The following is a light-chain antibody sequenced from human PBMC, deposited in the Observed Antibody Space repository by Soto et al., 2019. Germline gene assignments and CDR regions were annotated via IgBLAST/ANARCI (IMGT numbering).Light chain of an antibody. V-gene: IGLV2-14*01. Sequence: QSALTQPASVSGSPGQSITISCTGTSSDVGGYNYVSWYQQHPGKAPKLMIYEVSNRPSGVSNRFSGSKSGNTASLTISGLQAEDEADYNCSSYTSSSTVGVFGGGTKLTVL. CDR2: EVS. CDR1: SSDVGGYNY. J-gene: IGLJ2*01. CDR3: SSYTSSSTVGV.